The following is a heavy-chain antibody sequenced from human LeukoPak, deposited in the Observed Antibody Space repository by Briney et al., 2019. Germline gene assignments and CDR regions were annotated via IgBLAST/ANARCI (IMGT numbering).Heavy chain of an antibody. Sequence: QSGGSLRLSCAASGFTFSSYAMTWVRQAPGKGLEWVSTINDSNDNTYSADSVKGRFTISRDNAKNFLFLQMSSLRDEDTALYYCARRSGDYALDVWGQGTTVTVSS. J-gene: IGHJ6*02. CDR3: ARRSGDYALDV. D-gene: IGHD6-19*01. CDR2: INDSNDNT. CDR1: GFTFSSYA. V-gene: IGHV3-23*01.